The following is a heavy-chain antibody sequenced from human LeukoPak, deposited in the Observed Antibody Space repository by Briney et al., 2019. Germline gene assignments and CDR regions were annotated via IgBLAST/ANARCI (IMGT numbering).Heavy chain of an antibody. CDR2: IFHSGST. CDR1: GGSIKSHF. D-gene: IGHD1-1*01. J-gene: IGHJ5*02. CDR3: ARDSGYKEPFDP. V-gene: IGHV4-59*11. Sequence: ASETLSLTCTVSGGSIKSHFWSWVRQPPGKRLEWIGYIFHSGSTNYNPSLKSRVTISVDTSKNQFSLKLSSVTAADTAVYYCARDSGYKEPFDPWGQGTLVTVSS.